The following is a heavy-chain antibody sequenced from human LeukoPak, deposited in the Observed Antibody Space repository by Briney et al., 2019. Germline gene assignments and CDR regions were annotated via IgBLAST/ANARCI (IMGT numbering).Heavy chain of an antibody. Sequence: PSETLSLTCAVYGGSFSGYYWSWIRQPPGKGLEWIGEINDSGSTNYNPSLKSRVTISVDTSKNQFSLKLSSVTAADTAVYYCARPVEDIVVVPAVPRWFDPWGQGTLVTVSS. V-gene: IGHV4-34*01. J-gene: IGHJ5*02. CDR1: GGSFSGYY. CDR2: INDSGST. D-gene: IGHD2-2*01. CDR3: ARPVEDIVVVPAVPRWFDP.